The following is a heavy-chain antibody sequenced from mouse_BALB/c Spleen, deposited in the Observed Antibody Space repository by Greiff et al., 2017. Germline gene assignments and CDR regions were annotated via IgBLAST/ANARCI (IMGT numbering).Heavy chain of an antibody. Sequence: EVQRVESGGGLVQPGGSLRLSCATSGFTFTDYYMSWVRQPPGKALEWLGFIRNKANGYTTEYSASVKGRFTISRDNSQSILYLQMNTLRAEDSATYYCARDIKGRAMDYWGQGTSVTVSS. V-gene: IGHV7-3*02. J-gene: IGHJ4*01. CDR2: IRNKANGYTT. CDR1: GFTFTDYY. CDR3: ARDIKGRAMDY. D-gene: IGHD1-3*01.